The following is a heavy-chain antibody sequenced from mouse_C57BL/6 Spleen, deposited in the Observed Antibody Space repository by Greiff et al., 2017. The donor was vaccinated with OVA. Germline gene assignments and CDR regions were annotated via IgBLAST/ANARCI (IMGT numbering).Heavy chain of an antibody. CDR1: GYTFTSYW. CDR3: ARASNNNWYIDV. Sequence: QVQLQQPGAELVKPGASVKMSCKASGYTFTSYWITWVKQRPGQGLEWIGDIYPGCGSPNYNEKFKSKATLTVDTSSSTAYMQLSSLTSEDSAVYYCARASNNNWYIDVWGTGTTVTVSS. D-gene: IGHD2-5*01. V-gene: IGHV1-55*01. J-gene: IGHJ1*03. CDR2: IYPGCGSP.